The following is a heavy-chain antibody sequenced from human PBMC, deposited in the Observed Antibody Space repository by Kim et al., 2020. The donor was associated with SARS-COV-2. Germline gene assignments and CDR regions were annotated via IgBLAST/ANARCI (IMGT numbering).Heavy chain of an antibody. CDR3: ARVRAARAFFDY. V-gene: IGHV1-46*01. Sequence: SYEEKFQGRVTMTRDTSTSTVYMELSSLRSEDTAVYYCARVRAARAFFDYWGQGTLVTVSS. J-gene: IGHJ4*02. D-gene: IGHD6-6*01.